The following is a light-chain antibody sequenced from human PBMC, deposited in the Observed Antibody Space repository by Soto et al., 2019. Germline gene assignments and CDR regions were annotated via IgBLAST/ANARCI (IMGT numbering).Light chain of an antibody. CDR1: QSVSSSY. Sequence: EIVLTQSPATLSLSPGERATLSCRAGQSVSSSYLAWYQQKPGQAPGLRLYGASTRATGIPARFRGSGSGTEFTLTISSLQSEDFAVYYCQQYNNWPPSRTFGQGTRLEIK. J-gene: IGKJ5*01. CDR2: GAS. V-gene: IGKV3-15*01. CDR3: QQYNNWPPSRT.